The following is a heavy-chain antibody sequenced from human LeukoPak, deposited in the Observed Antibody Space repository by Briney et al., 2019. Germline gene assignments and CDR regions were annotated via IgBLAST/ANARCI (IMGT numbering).Heavy chain of an antibody. CDR3: VSNSSSSPWFDP. CDR2: VYCTGGT. V-gene: IGHV4-39*02. J-gene: IGHJ5*02. CDR1: GGSISSYTHY. D-gene: IGHD6-6*01. Sequence: SETLSLTCTVSGGSISSYTHYWGWIRQPPGKGLEWIATVYCTGGTYYNPSLKSRVTISIDTSRNHFSLKLTPVIAADTAMYYCVSNSSSSPWFDPWGQGTLVTVSS.